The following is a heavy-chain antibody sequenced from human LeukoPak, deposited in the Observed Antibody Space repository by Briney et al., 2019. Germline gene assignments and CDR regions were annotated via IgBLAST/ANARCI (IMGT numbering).Heavy chain of an antibody. J-gene: IGHJ6*03. D-gene: IGHD3-3*01. CDR3: ARDLRFLGYYMDV. CDR1: GFTFDDYG. Sequence: GGSLRLSXAASGFTFDDYGMGWVRQAPGKGLEWVSGINWNGGSTGYADSVKGRFTISRDNAKNSLYLQMNSLRAEDTALYYCARDLRFLGYYMDVWGKGTTVTVSS. CDR2: INWNGGST. V-gene: IGHV3-20*04.